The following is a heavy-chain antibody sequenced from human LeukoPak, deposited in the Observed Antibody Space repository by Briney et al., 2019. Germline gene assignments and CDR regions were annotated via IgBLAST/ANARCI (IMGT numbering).Heavy chain of an antibody. Sequence: SETLSLTCAVYGESFSGYYWSWSRQPPGKGLEWIGEINHSGSTNYNPSLKSRVTISVDTSKNQFSLKLSSVTAADTAVYYCAIETSLGVGTAITWFAPRGQGNLVTVSS. V-gene: IGHV4-34*01. J-gene: IGHJ5*02. CDR3: AIETSLGVGTAITWFAP. CDR1: GESFSGYY. D-gene: IGHD2-21*02. CDR2: INHSGST.